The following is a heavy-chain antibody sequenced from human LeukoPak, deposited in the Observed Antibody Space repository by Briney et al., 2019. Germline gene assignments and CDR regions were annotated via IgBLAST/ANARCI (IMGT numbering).Heavy chain of an antibody. CDR3: AKSMSEKVGALLFDY. D-gene: IGHD1-26*01. J-gene: IGHJ4*02. CDR1: GFTFSSYA. V-gene: IGHV3-23*01. Sequence: GGSLRLSCAASGFTFSSYAMSWVRQAPGKGLEWVSGISGSGDTTYYADSVKGRFTVSRDSSKNTLYLQMNSLRAGDTAVYYCAKSMSEKVGALLFDYWGQGTLVTVSS. CDR2: ISGSGDTT.